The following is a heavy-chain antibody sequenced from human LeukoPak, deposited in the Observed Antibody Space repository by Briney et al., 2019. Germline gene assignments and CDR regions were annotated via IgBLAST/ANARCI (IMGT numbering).Heavy chain of an antibody. J-gene: IGHJ4*02. CDR2: IYYSGST. V-gene: IGHV4-59*01. Sequence: SETLSLTCTVSGGSISSYYWSWIRQPPGKGLEWIGYIYYSGSTNYNPSLKSRVTISVDTSKNQFSLKLSSVTAADTAVYYCARDRGGSSRHEFDYWGQGTLVTVSS. D-gene: IGHD1-26*01. CDR3: ARDRGGSSRHEFDY. CDR1: GGSISSYY.